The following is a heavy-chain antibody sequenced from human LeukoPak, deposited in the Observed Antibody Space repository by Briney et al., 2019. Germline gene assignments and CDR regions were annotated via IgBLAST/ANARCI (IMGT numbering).Heavy chain of an antibody. CDR3: ARGHYDFWSGYPEGWFDP. D-gene: IGHD3-3*01. V-gene: IGHV4-61*02. J-gene: IGHJ5*02. CDR2: IYTTGSA. CDR1: GGSISSGNYY. Sequence: TLSLTCTVSGGSISSGNYYWSWIRQPAGKGLEWIGRIYTTGSADYNPSLKSRVTISVDTSKNQFSLKLSSVTAADTAVYYCARGHYDFWSGYPEGWFDPWGQGTLVTVSS.